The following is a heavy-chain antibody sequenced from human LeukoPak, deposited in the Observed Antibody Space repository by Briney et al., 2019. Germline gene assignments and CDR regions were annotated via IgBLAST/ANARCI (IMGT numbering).Heavy chain of an antibody. D-gene: IGHD3-10*01. CDR2: INHSGST. J-gene: IGHJ4*02. V-gene: IGHV4-34*01. CDR3: ARGLAGSGKDY. Sequence: SETLSLTCAVYGGSFSGYYWSWIRQPPGKGLEWIGEINHSGSTNYNPSLKSRVAISVDTSKNQFSLKLSSVTAADTAVYYCARGLAGSGKDYWGQGTLVTVSS. CDR1: GGSFSGYY.